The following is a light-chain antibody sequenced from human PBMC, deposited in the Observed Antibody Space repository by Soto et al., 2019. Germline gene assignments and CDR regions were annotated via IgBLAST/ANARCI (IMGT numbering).Light chain of an antibody. V-gene: IGLV2-8*01. CDR1: SRDVGAYNL. J-gene: IGLJ2*01. CDR3: SSFAGSPVV. Sequence: QSALTQPGSVSGSPGQSITISCSGTSRDVGAYNLVSWYQQRPGKAPKLLIYEVSKRPSGVPDRFSGSRSGNTASLTVSGLQAEDEADYYCSSFAGSPVVFGGGTKLTVL. CDR2: EVS.